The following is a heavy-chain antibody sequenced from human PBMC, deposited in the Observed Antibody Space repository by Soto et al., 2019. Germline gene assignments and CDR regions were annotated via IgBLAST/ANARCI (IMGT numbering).Heavy chain of an antibody. D-gene: IGHD2-15*01. CDR1: GDSVSSNSAA. Sequence: PSQTLSLTCAISGDSVSSNSAAWNWIRQSPSRGLEWLGRTYYRSKWYNDYAVSVKSRITINPDTSKTQFSLQLNSVTPEDTAVYYCARVGYCSGGSCYSPAWFDPWGQGTLVTVSS. V-gene: IGHV6-1*01. CDR2: TYYRSKWYN. CDR3: ARVGYCSGGSCYSPAWFDP. J-gene: IGHJ5*02.